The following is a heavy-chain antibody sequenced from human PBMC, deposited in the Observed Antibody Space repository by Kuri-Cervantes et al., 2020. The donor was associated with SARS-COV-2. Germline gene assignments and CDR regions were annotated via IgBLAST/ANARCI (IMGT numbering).Heavy chain of an antibody. J-gene: IGHJ4*02. CDR3: ARDLGGSNYGGGDY. V-gene: IGHV4-59*11. D-gene: IGHD4-23*01. CDR2: IYYSGST. Sequence: GSLRLSCTVSGGSISSHYWSWIRQPPGKGLEWIGSIYYSGSTNYNPSLKSRVTISVDTSKNQFSLKLSSVTAADTAVYYCARDLGGSNYGGGDYWGQGTLVTVSS. CDR1: GGSISSHY.